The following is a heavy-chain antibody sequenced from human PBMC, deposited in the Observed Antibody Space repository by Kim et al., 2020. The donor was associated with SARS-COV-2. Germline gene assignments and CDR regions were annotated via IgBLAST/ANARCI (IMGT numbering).Heavy chain of an antibody. Sequence: GGSLRLSCAASGFTFGDYAMHWVRQAPGKGLEWVSGISWNSGSIGYADSVKGRFTISRDNAKNSLYLQMNSLRAEDTALYYCAKVHSSSWPKVFDYWGQGTLVTVSS. CDR3: AKVHSSSWPKVFDY. CDR2: ISWNSGSI. V-gene: IGHV3-9*01. D-gene: IGHD6-13*01. CDR1: GFTFGDYA. J-gene: IGHJ4*02.